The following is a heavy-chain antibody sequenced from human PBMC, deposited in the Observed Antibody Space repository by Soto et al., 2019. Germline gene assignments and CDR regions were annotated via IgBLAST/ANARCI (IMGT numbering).Heavy chain of an antibody. J-gene: IGHJ6*03. CDR2: ISGSGGST. CDR1: GFTFSSYA. CDR3: AKGGTISYYYYYYYVV. V-gene: IGHV3-23*01. Sequence: EVQLLESGGGLVQPGGSLRLSCAASGFTFSSYAMSWVRQAPGKGLEWVSAISGSGGSTYYADSVKGRFTISRDNSKNTLYLQMNSRRADDTAVYYGAKGGTISYYYYYYYVVWGKGTTVTVSS. D-gene: IGHD3-9*01.